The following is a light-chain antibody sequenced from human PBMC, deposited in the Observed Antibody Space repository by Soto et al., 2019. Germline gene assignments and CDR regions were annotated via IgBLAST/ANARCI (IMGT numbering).Light chain of an antibody. V-gene: IGKV1-39*01. J-gene: IGKJ4*01. CDR1: QTVYSY. CDR2: SAS. Sequence: DIQMTQSPSSLSASVVETVIITCRSSQTVYSYLNWYQQKPGKARALLIHSASALESGVPSRFSGSGSGTDFTLTIAGLQPEDFATYYCHQSFSPPPTFGGGTKVEVK. CDR3: HQSFSPPPT.